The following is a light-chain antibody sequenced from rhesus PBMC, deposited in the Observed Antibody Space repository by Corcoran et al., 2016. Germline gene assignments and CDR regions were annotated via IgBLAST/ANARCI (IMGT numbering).Light chain of an antibody. CDR3: QQYNNWYS. J-gene: IGKJ2*01. CDR2: DAS. CDR1: HSVGSS. Sequence: EKVVTQSPATLSLSPGDRATLSCRASHSVGSSSAWYQQKPGQAPKLLIYDASSRATGIPDRFSGSGSGTEFTLTISSLEPEDVGVYFCQQYNNWYSFGQGTKVEIK. V-gene: IGKV3-42*02.